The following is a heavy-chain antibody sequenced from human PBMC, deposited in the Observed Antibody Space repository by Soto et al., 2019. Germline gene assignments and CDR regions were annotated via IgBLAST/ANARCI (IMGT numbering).Heavy chain of an antibody. V-gene: IGHV3-23*01. D-gene: IGHD1-7*01. Sequence: GFLRLSCXASGFTFRPYGMMWVRQAPGKGLEWVSAISQSAGGNTYYADSVKGRFTISRDDSKNTLYLQMDSLRPEDTAQYCCSGWNYDYWGQGTQVTVSS. CDR1: GFTFRPYG. CDR2: ISQSAGGNT. J-gene: IGHJ4*02. CDR3: SGWNYDY.